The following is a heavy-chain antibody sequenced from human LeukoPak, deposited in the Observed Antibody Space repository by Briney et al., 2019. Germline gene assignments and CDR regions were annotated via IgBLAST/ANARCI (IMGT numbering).Heavy chain of an antibody. V-gene: IGHV4-34*01. CDR1: GGSFSGYY. D-gene: IGHD3-22*01. CDR3: ARATYYYDSSGLSLDY. Sequence: SETLSLTCAVYGGSFSGYYWSWIRQPPGKGLEWIGEINHSGSTNYNPSLKSRVTISVDTSKNQFSLKLSSVTAADTAVYYCARATYYYDSSGLSLDYWGQGTLVTVSS. J-gene: IGHJ4*02. CDR2: INHSGST.